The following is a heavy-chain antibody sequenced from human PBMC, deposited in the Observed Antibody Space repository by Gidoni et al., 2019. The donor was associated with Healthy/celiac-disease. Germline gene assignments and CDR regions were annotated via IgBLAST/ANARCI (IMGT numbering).Heavy chain of an antibody. CDR1: GFTFSSYA. D-gene: IGHD2-2*01. Sequence: EVQLLESGGGLVQPGGSLRLSCAASGFTFSSYAMSWVRQAPGKGLEWGSAISGSGGSTYYADSVKGRFTISRDNSKNTLYLQMNSLRAEDTAVYYCAKSRTYYQLLAGFDYWGQGTLVTVSS. V-gene: IGHV3-23*01. J-gene: IGHJ4*02. CDR3: AKSRTYYQLLAGFDY. CDR2: ISGSGGST.